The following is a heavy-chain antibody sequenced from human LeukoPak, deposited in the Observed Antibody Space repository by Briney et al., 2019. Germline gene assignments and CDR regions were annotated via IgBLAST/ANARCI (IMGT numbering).Heavy chain of an antibody. CDR1: AFTFCIDK. Sequence: GGSLRLSCAPSAFTFCIDKTSWGRQAPGKGLEWVSDISSSGSTIYFADSVKGRFTISRDNDKNSLYLQMNSLREEERLVDDCARVEYYYISGNYYKLFDYWGQGTLVTVCS. CDR3: ARVEYYYISGNYYKLFDY. V-gene: IGHV3-48*02. D-gene: IGHD3-10*01. CDR2: ISSSGSTI. J-gene: IGHJ4*02.